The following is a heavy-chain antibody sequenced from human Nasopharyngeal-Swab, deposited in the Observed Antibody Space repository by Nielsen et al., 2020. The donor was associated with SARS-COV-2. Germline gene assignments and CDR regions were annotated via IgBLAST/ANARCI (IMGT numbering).Heavy chain of an antibody. CDR3: AKDRYCSGGACYFSGFDY. J-gene: IGHJ4*02. CDR2: VSGSGGTT. D-gene: IGHD2-15*01. V-gene: IGHV3-23*01. Sequence: WIRQPPGEGLEWVSGVSGSGGTTKYADSVKGRFTISRDNSKSKLYLQMHSLRVGDTAVYYCAKDRYCSGGACYFSGFDYWGPGTLVTVSS.